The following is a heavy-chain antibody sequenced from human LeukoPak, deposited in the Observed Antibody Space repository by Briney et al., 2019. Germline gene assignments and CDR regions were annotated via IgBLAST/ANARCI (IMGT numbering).Heavy chain of an antibody. J-gene: IGHJ6*03. Sequence: SETLSLTCAVYGGSFSGYYWSWIRQPPGKGLEWIGEINHSGSANYNPSLKSRVTISVDTSKNQFSLKLSSVTAADTAVYYCAGSDYYYYMDVWGKGTTVTVS. V-gene: IGHV4-34*01. CDR1: GGSFSGYY. CDR3: AGSDYYYYMDV. CDR2: INHSGSA.